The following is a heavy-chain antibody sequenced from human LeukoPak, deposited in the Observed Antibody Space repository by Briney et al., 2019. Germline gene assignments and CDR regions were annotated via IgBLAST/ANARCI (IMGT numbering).Heavy chain of an antibody. CDR1: GGSISSGSYY. CDR3: AMRRVEMATIYAFDI. V-gene: IGHV4-61*02. CDR2: VYTSGST. Sequence: SQTLSLTCTVSGGSISSGSYYWSWIRQPAGKGLEWIGRVYTSGSTNYNPSLKSRVTISVDTSKSRFSLKLSSVTAADTAVYYCAMRRVEMATIYAFDIWGRGTMVTVSS. D-gene: IGHD5-24*01. J-gene: IGHJ3*02.